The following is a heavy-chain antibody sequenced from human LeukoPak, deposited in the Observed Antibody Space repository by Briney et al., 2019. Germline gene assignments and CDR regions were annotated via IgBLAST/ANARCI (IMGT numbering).Heavy chain of an antibody. Sequence: GGSLRLSCAASGFTFDDYGMSWVRQAPGEGLEWVSGINWNGGSTNYADSVKGRFTISRDNAKNSLYLQMNSLRAEDTALYYCTSTGILGATTGVGLFDYWGQGTLVTVSS. D-gene: IGHD1-26*01. J-gene: IGHJ4*02. CDR3: TSTGILGATTGVGLFDY. CDR2: INWNGGST. CDR1: GFTFDDYG. V-gene: IGHV3-20*04.